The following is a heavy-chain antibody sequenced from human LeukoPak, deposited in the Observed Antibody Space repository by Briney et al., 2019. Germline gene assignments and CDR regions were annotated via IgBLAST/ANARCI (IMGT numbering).Heavy chain of an antibody. V-gene: IGHV4-61*01. Sequence: SETLSLTCTVSGGSVSSGSYYWSWLRQPPGKGLEWIGYIYYSGSTNYNPSLKSRVTISVDTSKNQFSLKLSSVTAAGTAVYYCARSIVGATIGSLFDYWGQGTLVTVSS. CDR3: ARSIVGATIGSLFDY. CDR2: IYYSGST. D-gene: IGHD1-26*01. CDR1: GGSVSSGSYY. J-gene: IGHJ4*02.